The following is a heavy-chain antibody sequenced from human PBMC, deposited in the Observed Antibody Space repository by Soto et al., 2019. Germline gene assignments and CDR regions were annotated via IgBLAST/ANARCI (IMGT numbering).Heavy chain of an antibody. D-gene: IGHD4-17*01. Sequence: GGSLRLSCAASGFTFSSDAMSWVREAPGKGLEWVSGISGSGGSTYYADSVKGRFTISRDNSKNTLYLQMNSLRAEDTAVYYWAKDTYGDYVFDYWGQGTLVTVSS. J-gene: IGHJ4*02. CDR1: GFTFSSDA. V-gene: IGHV3-23*01. CDR2: ISGSGGST. CDR3: AKDTYGDYVFDY.